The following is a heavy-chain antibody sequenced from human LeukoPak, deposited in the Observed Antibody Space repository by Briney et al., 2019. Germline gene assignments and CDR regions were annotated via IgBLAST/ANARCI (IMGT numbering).Heavy chain of an antibody. CDR1: GFTFSSYA. CDR2: ISGSGGST. J-gene: IGHJ4*02. CDR3: AKDSAHGDYGGEPTATDY. D-gene: IGHD4-17*01. V-gene: IGHV3-23*01. Sequence: PGGSLRLSCAASGFTFSSYAMSWVRQAPGKGLEWVSAISGSGGSTYYADSVKGRFTISRDNSKNTLYLQMNSLRAEDTAVYYCAKDSAHGDYGGEPTATDYWGQGTLVTVPS.